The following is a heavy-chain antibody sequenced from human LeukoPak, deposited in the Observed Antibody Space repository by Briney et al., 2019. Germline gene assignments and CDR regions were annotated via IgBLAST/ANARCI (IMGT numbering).Heavy chain of an antibody. CDR3: TRSIAVAGKLPYYFDY. CDR1: GFTFSSYA. CDR2: ISYDGSNK. Sequence: GGSLRLSCAASGFTFSSYAMHWVRQAPGKGLEWVAVISYDGSNKYYADSVKGRFTISRDNSKNTLYLQMNSLRAEDTAVYYCTRSIAVAGKLPYYFDYWGQGTLVTVSS. J-gene: IGHJ4*02. V-gene: IGHV3-30-3*01. D-gene: IGHD6-19*01.